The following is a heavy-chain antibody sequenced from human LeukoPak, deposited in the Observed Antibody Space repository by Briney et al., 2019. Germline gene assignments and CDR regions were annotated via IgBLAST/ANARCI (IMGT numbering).Heavy chain of an antibody. J-gene: IGHJ4*02. D-gene: IGHD2-15*01. Sequence: PGGSLRLSCAASGFTFSSYDMHWVRQATGKGLEWVSAIGTAGDTYYPGSVKGRFTISRDTSKNTLYLQMNSLRAEDTAVYYCAKSMSGGSWTPIDYWGQGTLVTVSS. CDR2: IGTAGDT. V-gene: IGHV3-13*01. CDR1: GFTFSSYD. CDR3: AKSMSGGSWTPIDY.